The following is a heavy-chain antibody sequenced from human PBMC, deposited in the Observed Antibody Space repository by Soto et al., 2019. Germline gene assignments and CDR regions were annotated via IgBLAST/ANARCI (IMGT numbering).Heavy chain of an antibody. CDR1: GDSISRAYW. D-gene: IGHD6-13*01. J-gene: IGHJ4*02. V-gene: IGHV4-4*02. CDR3: AGWGGSSWKWD. CDR2: INHSGNS. Sequence: QVQLQESGPGLVKPSETLSLTCAVSGDSISRAYWCSWVRQPPGKGLEWIGEINHSGNSNYNPSLKSRVTISVDKSKNQFSLKLNSVTAADTAVYYCAGWGGSSWKWDWGQGTLVTVSS.